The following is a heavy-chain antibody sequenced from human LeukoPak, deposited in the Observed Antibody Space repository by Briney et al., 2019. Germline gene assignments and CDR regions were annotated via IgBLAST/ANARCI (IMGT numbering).Heavy chain of an antibody. CDR3: AKIWGYYGDYGTDY. V-gene: IGHV3-23*01. D-gene: IGHD4-17*01. CDR2: ISGSGGST. Sequence: GGSLRLSCAASGFTFSSYAMSWVRQAPGKGLEWVSAISGSGGSTYYADSVKGRFTISRDNSKNTLYLQMNSLRAEDTAVYYCAKIWGYYGDYGTDYWGQGTLVTVSS. CDR1: GFTFSSYA. J-gene: IGHJ4*02.